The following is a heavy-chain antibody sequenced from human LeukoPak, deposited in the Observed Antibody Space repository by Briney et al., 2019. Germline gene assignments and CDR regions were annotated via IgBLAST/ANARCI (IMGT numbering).Heavy chain of an antibody. J-gene: IGHJ6*02. CDR2: ISAYKGNT. V-gene: IGHV1-18*01. D-gene: IGHD3-22*01. Sequence: ASVKVSCKASGYTFTTYGISWVRQAPGQGLEWMGWISAYKGNTNYAQKLQGRVTMTTEKSTSTAYMELRSLRSDDTAVYYCARQHSSGYYSPHYYYGMDVWGQGTTVTVSS. CDR1: GYTFTTYG. CDR3: ARQHSSGYYSPHYYYGMDV.